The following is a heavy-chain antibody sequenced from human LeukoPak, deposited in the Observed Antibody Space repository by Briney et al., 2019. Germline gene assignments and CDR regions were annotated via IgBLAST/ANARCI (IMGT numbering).Heavy chain of an antibody. V-gene: IGHV4-59*08. J-gene: IGHJ4*02. CDR3: ASGSSGYYDEGYFDY. D-gene: IGHD3-22*01. Sequence: SGTLSLTCTVSGGSVSSYYWSWIRQPPGKGLEWIGYIYYSGSTNYNPSLKSRVTISVDTSKNQFSLKLSSVTAADTAVYYCASGSSGYYDEGYFDYWGQGTLVTVSS. CDR1: GGSVSSYY. CDR2: IYYSGST.